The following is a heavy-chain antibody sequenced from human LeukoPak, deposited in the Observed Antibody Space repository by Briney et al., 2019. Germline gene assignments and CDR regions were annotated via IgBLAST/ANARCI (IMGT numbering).Heavy chain of an antibody. D-gene: IGHD3-22*01. J-gene: IGHJ4*02. Sequence: SETLSLTCDVYGGSFSGYYWSWIRQPPGKGLEWIGEVNDSGRTDYKSSLKSRVTISLDTSKRQFSLKLTSVTAADTAVYYCARHGAGYYDSFDYWGQGTLVTVSS. CDR3: ARHGAGYYDSFDY. CDR1: GGSFSGYY. V-gene: IGHV4-34*01. CDR2: VNDSGRT.